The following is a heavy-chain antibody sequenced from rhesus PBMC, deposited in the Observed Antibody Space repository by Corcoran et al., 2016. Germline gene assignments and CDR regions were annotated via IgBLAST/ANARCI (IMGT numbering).Heavy chain of an antibody. D-gene: IGHD5-24*01. CDR3: ARGGYSGYSFFDY. Sequence: QVQLQESGPGLVKPSETLSLTCAVSGGSISDSYYWSWSRQPPGEGLEWIGYIYGSGVSTYYNPSLKSRVTISTDTSKNQFSLKLSSVTAADPAVYYCARGGYSGYSFFDYWGQGVLVTVSS. CDR1: GGSISDSYY. CDR2: IYGSGVST. V-gene: IGHV4-106*01. J-gene: IGHJ4*01.